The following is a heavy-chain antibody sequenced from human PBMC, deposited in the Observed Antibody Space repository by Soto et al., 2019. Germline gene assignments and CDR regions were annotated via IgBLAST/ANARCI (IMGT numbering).Heavy chain of an antibody. Sequence: QVQLQQWGAGLLKPSETLSLTCAVYGGSFSGYYWTWIRQPPGTGLEWIGEINHSRSTNYNPSLKNRVTISVDPSKNQFSLKLTSVTAADTAVYYCARDKITGLFDYWGQGTLVTVSS. CDR3: ARDKITGLFDY. D-gene: IGHD2-8*02. CDR2: INHSRST. CDR1: GGSFSGYY. J-gene: IGHJ4*02. V-gene: IGHV4-34*01.